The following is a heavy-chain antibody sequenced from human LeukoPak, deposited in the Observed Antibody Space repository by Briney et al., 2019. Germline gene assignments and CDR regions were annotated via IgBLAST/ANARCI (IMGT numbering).Heavy chain of an antibody. CDR3: ARGGGYSYGSFDY. CDR1: GFTFSSYS. V-gene: IGHV3-21*01. Sequence: GGSLRLSCAASGFTFSSYSMNWVRQAPGKGLEWVSSISSDNSYIDYADSLKGRFTISRDNAKNTLYLQMNSLRAEDTAVYYCARGGGYSYGSFDYWGQGTLVTVSS. CDR2: ISSDNSYI. J-gene: IGHJ4*02. D-gene: IGHD5-18*01.